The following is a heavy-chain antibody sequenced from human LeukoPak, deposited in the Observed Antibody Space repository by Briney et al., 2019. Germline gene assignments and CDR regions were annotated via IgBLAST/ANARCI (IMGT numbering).Heavy chain of an antibody. CDR1: GGSISSYY. Sequence: SETLSLTCTVSGGSISSYYWSWIRQPPGKGLEWIGYIYYSGSTNYNPSLKSRVTISVDTSKNQFSLKLSSVTAADTAVYYCARDWVEMATKINYMDVWGKGTTVTVSS. D-gene: IGHD5-24*01. CDR3: ARDWVEMATKINYMDV. J-gene: IGHJ6*03. V-gene: IGHV4-59*01. CDR2: IYYSGST.